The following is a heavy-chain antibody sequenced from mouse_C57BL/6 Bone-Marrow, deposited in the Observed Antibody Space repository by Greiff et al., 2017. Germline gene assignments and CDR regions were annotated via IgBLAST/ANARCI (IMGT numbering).Heavy chain of an antibody. D-gene: IGHD2-4*01. CDR2: IDPSDSYT. CDR3: ARSIYDYDERYYAMDY. CDR1: GYTFTSYW. V-gene: IGHV1-69*01. Sequence: VQLQQPGAELVMPGASVKLSCKASGYTFTSYWMHWVKQRPGQGLEWIGEIDPSDSYTNYNQKFKGKSTLTVDKSSSTAYMQLSSLTSEDSAVYYCARSIYDYDERYYAMDYWGQGTSVTVSS. J-gene: IGHJ4*01.